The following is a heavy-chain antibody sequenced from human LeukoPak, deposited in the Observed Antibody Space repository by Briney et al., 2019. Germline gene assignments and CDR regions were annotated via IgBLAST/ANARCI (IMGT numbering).Heavy chain of an antibody. V-gene: IGHV1-2*02. Sequence: ASVKVSCKASGYTFTGYYMHWVRQAPGQGLEWMGWINPNSGGTNYAQKFQGRVTMTEDTSTDTAYMELSSLRSEDTAVYYCARAGSSLYAFDIWGQGTMVTVSS. J-gene: IGHJ3*02. CDR2: INPNSGGT. CDR1: GYTFTGYY. D-gene: IGHD3-10*01. CDR3: ARAGSSLYAFDI.